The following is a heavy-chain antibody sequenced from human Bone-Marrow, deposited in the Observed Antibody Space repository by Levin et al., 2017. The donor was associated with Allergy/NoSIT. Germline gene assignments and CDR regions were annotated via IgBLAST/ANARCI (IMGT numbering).Heavy chain of an antibody. Sequence: SQTLSLTCTVSGGSLSGYYWIWIRQSAGKGLEWIGRIYTSESTNYNPSLRGRVNMSIDTSKNQFSLKVSSVRAADTALYYCARGRSGSIDYWGQGTLVTVSS. J-gene: IGHJ4*02. CDR1: GGSLSGYY. V-gene: IGHV4-4*07. CDR3: ARGRSGSIDY. CDR2: IYTSEST.